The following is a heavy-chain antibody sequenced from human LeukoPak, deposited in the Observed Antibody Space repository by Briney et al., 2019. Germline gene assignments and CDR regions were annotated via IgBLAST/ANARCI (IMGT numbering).Heavy chain of an antibody. V-gene: IGHV1-2*02. J-gene: IGHJ2*01. CDR2: INPNSGGT. Sequence: ASVKVSCKASGYSFTNYYLHWVRQAPGQGLEWMGWINPNSGGTNYGQKFQGRVTMTRDTSISTASMELNSLRSDDTAVYYCARDLGSSRTEVIPAAWYFDLWGLGTLVTVSS. CDR1: GYSFTNYY. CDR3: ARDLGSSRTEVIPAAWYFDL. D-gene: IGHD2-2*01.